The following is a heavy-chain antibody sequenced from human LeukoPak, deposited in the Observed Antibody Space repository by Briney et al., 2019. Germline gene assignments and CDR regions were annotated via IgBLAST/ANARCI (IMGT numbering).Heavy chain of an antibody. CDR3: ARVGGLAVSGYHDY. Sequence: ASVKVSCKASGYTFTSYGITWLRRAPGQGLERLGWISAYNGNTNYVQNFQGRVTMTTDTSTSTAYMELRSLRSDDTAVYYCARVGGLAVSGYHDYWGQGTLVTVSS. D-gene: IGHD3/OR15-3a*01. J-gene: IGHJ4*02. V-gene: IGHV1-18*01. CDR1: GYTFTSYG. CDR2: ISAYNGNT.